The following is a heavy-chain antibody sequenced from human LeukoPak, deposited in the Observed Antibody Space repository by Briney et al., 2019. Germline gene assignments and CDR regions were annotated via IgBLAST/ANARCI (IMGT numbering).Heavy chain of an antibody. V-gene: IGHV3-23*01. D-gene: IGHD6-19*01. Sequence: GGSLRLSCAASGFTFSSYAMSWVRQAPGKGLEWVSAISGSGGSTYYADSVKGRFTISRDNSKNTLYLQMNSLRAEDTAVYYCAKQERSYSSGWYVFDYWGQGTLVTVSS. CDR1: GFTFSSYA. CDR2: ISGSGGST. CDR3: AKQERSYSSGWYVFDY. J-gene: IGHJ4*02.